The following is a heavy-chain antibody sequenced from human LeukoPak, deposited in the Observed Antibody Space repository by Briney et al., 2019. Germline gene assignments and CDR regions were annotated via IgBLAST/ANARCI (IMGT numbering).Heavy chain of an antibody. CDR2: IRSSSSPI. D-gene: IGHD3-22*01. Sequence: PGGSLRLSCAASGFTFSSHSMNWVRQAPGKGLEWVSYIRSSSSPIYYADSVKGRFTISRDNAKNSLYLQMNSLRAEDTAVYYCARRTYYYDSSGYCFDYWGQGTLVTVSS. CDR3: ARRTYYYDSSGYCFDY. J-gene: IGHJ4*02. V-gene: IGHV3-48*04. CDR1: GFTFSSHS.